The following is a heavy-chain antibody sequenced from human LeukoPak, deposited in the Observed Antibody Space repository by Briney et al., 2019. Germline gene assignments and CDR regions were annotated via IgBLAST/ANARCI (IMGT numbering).Heavy chain of an antibody. D-gene: IGHD3-16*02. Sequence: ASVKVSCKASGYTFTGYYMHWVRQAPGQGLEWMGWISAYNGNTNYAQKLQGRVTMTTDTSTSTAYMELRSLRSDDTAVYYCARIRDDYVWGSYRMIPFDPWGQGTLVTVSS. CDR1: GYTFTGYY. J-gene: IGHJ5*02. CDR3: ARIRDDYVWGSYRMIPFDP. V-gene: IGHV1-18*04. CDR2: ISAYNGNT.